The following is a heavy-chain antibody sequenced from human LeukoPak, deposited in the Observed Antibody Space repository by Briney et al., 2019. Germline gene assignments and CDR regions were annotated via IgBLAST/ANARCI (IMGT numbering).Heavy chain of an antibody. CDR2: IYHSGST. Sequence: SSETLSLTCTVSGGSISSDGYYWSWIRQPPGKGLEWIGYIYHSGSTYYNPSLKSRVTISVDRSKNQFSLKLSSVTAADTAVYYCARDAWLGYWGQGTLVTVSS. V-gene: IGHV4-30-2*01. CDR1: GGSISSDGYY. J-gene: IGHJ4*02. CDR3: ARDAWLGY. D-gene: IGHD3-9*01.